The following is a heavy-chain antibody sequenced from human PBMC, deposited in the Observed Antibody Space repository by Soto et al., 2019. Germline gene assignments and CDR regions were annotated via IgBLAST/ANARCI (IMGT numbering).Heavy chain of an antibody. CDR3: ARHEMLVYCTNGVCSSVDYFDY. Sequence: SETMSLTCTASGGSISSYYWSWIRQPTGKGLEWIGYIYYSGSTNYNPSLKSRVTISVDTSKNQFSLKLSSVTAADTAVYYCARHEMLVYCTNGVCSSVDYFDYWGQGTLVTVSS. V-gene: IGHV4-59*08. J-gene: IGHJ4*02. D-gene: IGHD2-8*01. CDR1: GGSISSYY. CDR2: IYYSGST.